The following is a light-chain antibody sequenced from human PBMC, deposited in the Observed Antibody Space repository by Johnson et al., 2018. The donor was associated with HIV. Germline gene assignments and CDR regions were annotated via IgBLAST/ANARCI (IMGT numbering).Light chain of an antibody. CDR1: SSNIGNNY. CDR3: GTWDGSLSADFV. Sequence: QPVLTQPPSVSAAPGQKVTISCSGSSSNIGNNYVSWYQQLPGTAPKLLIYENNKRPSGIPDRFSGSKSGTPATLGITGLQNGDEADYYCGTWDGSLSADFVFGTGTEVTVL. V-gene: IGLV1-51*02. J-gene: IGLJ1*01. CDR2: ENN.